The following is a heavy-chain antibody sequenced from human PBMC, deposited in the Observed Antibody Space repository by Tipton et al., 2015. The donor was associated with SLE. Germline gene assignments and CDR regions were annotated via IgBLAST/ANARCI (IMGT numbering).Heavy chain of an antibody. V-gene: IGHV4-4*09. Sequence: LRLSCTVSGDSISRHFWTWIRQPPGKTLEWIGNIYTNGNMKVNSSLKSRITISVDTSKNLFSLRLSSVTAADTAVYYCARHSIAAPGTGFDYWGQGTLVTVSS. CDR2: IYTNGNM. CDR3: ARHSIAAPGTGFDY. CDR1: GDSISRHF. D-gene: IGHD6-13*01. J-gene: IGHJ4*02.